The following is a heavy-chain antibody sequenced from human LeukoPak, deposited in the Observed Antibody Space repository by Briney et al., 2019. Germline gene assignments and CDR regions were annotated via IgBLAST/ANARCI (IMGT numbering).Heavy chain of an antibody. CDR1: GFTFSHFA. V-gene: IGHV3-30*04. CDR3: AKEIYGSGSYYDLDY. CDR2: ISYDGDST. J-gene: IGHJ4*02. Sequence: GGSLRLSCVASGFTFSHFAMHWVRQAPGKGLEWIAFISYDGDSTYYADSVNGRFTVSRDNSKNTLYLEMNSLRFEDTAVYYCAKEIYGSGSYYDLDYWGQGSLVTVSS. D-gene: IGHD3-10*01.